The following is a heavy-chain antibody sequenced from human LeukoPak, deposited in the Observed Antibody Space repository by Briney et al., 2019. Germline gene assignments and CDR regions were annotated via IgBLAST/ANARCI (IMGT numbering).Heavy chain of an antibody. J-gene: IGHJ4*02. D-gene: IGHD6-6*01. CDR2: ISSSISTI. CDR1: GFTSTSYS. V-gene: IGHV3-48*04. CDR3: ARILLVYSSSGFDG. Sequence: GGSLRLSCAASGFTSTSYSMNWVRQAPGKGLECVSYISSSISTIYYADSVKSRFTISKDNAKNSLYLQMNSLRAEDTAVYYCARILLVYSSSGFDGWGQGALVTVSS.